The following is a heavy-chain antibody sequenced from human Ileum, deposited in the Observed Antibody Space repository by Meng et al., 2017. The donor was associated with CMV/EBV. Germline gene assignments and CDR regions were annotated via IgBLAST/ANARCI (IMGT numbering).Heavy chain of an antibody. CDR2: IYTSGST. J-gene: IGHJ4*02. V-gene: IGHV4-4*07. CDR3: AREGSAVH. CDR1: ATSITCYY. D-gene: IGHD6-13*01. Sequence: QWLLQDSGPGLVKPSETLSLPCTITATSITCYYCSWIRQAAAKGLAYIGRIYTSGSTNYNPSLHSRVSMSIDTSKNQFSLKLRSVTAADTAVYYCAREGSAVHWGQGTLVTVSS.